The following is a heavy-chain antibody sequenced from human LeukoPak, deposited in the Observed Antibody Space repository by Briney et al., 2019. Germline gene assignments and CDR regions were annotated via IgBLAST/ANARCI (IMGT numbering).Heavy chain of an antibody. J-gene: IGHJ3*02. V-gene: IGHV4-39*01. D-gene: IGHD4-23*01. CDR1: GGSFSGYY. CDR2: ISYSGRT. CDR3: AKYGGNSGGAFDI. Sequence: SETLSLTCAVYGGSFSGYYWGWIRQPPGKGLEWIGSISYSGRTYYKPSLTSRVTISVDTSKNQFSLRLSSVTAADTAVYYCAKYGGNSGGAFDIWGQGTMVTVSS.